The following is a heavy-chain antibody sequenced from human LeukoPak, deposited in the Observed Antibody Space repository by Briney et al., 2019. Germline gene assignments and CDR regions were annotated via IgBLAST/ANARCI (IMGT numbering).Heavy chain of an antibody. CDR3: ARGLLGYCSGGSCRPALDY. J-gene: IGHJ4*02. CDR2: IYYSGST. CDR1: GGSISSSSYY. V-gene: IGHV4-39*01. Sequence: SETLSLTCTVSGGSISSSSYYWGWNRQPPGKGLEWIGSIYYSGSTYYNPSLKSRVTISVDTSKNQFSLKLSSVTAADTAVYYCARGLLGYCSGGSCRPALDYWGQGTLVTVSS. D-gene: IGHD2-15*01.